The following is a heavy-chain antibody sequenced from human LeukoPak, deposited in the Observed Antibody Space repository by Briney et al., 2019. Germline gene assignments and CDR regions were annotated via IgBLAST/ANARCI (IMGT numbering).Heavy chain of an antibody. CDR3: AREGYYGSGSYYDY. D-gene: IGHD3-10*01. Sequence: GGSLRLSCAASGFTFSSYWMSWVRQAPGKGLEWVAAIRQDGSQKYYVDSVKGRFTISRDNSKNTLYLQMGSLRAEDMAVYYCAREGYYGSGSYYDYWGQGTLVTVSS. CDR1: GFTFSSYW. V-gene: IGHV3-7*01. J-gene: IGHJ4*02. CDR2: IRQDGSQK.